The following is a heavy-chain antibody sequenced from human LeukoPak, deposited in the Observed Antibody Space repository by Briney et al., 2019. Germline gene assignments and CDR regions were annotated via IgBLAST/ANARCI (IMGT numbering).Heavy chain of an antibody. Sequence: PGGSLRLSCAASGFTFSYYGMHWVRQAPGKGLEWVAVISYDGSSKYHADSVKGRFTISRDNSKNTLYLQMNSLRSEDTAVYYCAKGGASVTRYVDYWGQGTLVTVSS. J-gene: IGHJ4*02. D-gene: IGHD4-17*01. V-gene: IGHV3-30*18. CDR3: AKGGASVTRYVDY. CDR2: ISYDGSSK. CDR1: GFTFSYYG.